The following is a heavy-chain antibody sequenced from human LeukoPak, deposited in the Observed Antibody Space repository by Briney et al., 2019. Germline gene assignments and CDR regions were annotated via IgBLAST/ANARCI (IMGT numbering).Heavy chain of an antibody. CDR2: IYWDDDK. CDR3: AHRYSNNYFDY. J-gene: IGHJ4*02. CDR1: GSSLSASGVG. D-gene: IGHD6-13*01. V-gene: IGHV2-5*02. Sequence: SGPTLVNPTQTLTLTCTFSGSSLSASGVGVGWIRQPPGKALEWLALIYWDDDKRYSPSLKSRLTITKGTSINQVVLTMANMDPVDTATYYCAHRYSNNYFDYWGQGTLVTVSS.